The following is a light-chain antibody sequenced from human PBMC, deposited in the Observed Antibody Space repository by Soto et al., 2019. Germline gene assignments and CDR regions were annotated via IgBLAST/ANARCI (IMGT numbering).Light chain of an antibody. CDR1: QGISSY. CDR2: DAS. J-gene: IGKJ5*01. V-gene: IGKV1-9*01. Sequence: DIQMTQSPSSLSASVGDRVTITCLASQGISSYLAWYQQKPGRAPKLLIYDASTLESGVPSRFSGSGSETEFTLPISRLQPDDFATYFCHSRAFGQGTRLEI. CDR3: HSRA.